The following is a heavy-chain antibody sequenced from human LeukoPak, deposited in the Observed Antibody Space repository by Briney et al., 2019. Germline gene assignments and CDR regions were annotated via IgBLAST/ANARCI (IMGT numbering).Heavy chain of an antibody. CDR3: AKKGEDIVVVPAPFDY. V-gene: IGHV3-23*01. D-gene: IGHD2-2*01. CDR2: ISGSGGST. CDR1: GFTFSSYA. J-gene: IGHJ4*02. Sequence: GGSLRLSCAASGFTFSSYAMSWVRQAPGKGLEWVSAISGSGGSTYYADSVKGRFTISRDNSKNTLYLQMNSLRAEDTAVYYCAKKGEDIVVVPAPFDYWGQGTLVTVSS.